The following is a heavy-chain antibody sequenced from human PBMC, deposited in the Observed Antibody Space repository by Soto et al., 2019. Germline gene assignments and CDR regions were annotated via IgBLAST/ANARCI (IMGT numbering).Heavy chain of an antibody. CDR2: ISYDGSNK. J-gene: IGHJ6*02. Sequence: PGGSLRHSCAASECVFSGDRMHWVRQAPGKGLEWVAVISYDGSNKYYADSVKGRFTISRDNSKNTLYLQMNSLRAEDTAVYYCAKDRAVAAKYYYYGVDVWGQGTTVTVSS. D-gene: IGHD6-19*01. CDR1: ECVFSGDR. V-gene: IGHV3-30*18. CDR3: AKDRAVAAKYYYYGVDV.